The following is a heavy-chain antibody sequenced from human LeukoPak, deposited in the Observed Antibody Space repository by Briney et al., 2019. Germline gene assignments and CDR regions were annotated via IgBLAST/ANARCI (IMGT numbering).Heavy chain of an antibody. J-gene: IGHJ3*02. CDR3: ARFSVGVGLDAFDI. CDR1: GFTFDDYG. CDR2: ITTSSTYI. Sequence: SGGSLRLSCAASGFTFDDYGMSWVRQAPGKALEWVSSITTSSTYIYYGDSVKGRFTISRDNAKNSLYLQMNSLRAEDTAVYYCARFSVGVGLDAFDIWGQGTMVTVSS. D-gene: IGHD3-10*01. V-gene: IGHV3-21*01.